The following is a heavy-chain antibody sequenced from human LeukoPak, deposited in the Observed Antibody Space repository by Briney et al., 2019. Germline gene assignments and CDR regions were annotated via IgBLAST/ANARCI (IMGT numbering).Heavy chain of an antibody. CDR1: GFTVSSNY. J-gene: IGHJ6*02. CDR3: AGQRASSSWYQGYYYGMDV. D-gene: IGHD6-13*01. CDR2: IYSGGST. Sequence: GGSLRLSCAASGFTVSSNYMSWVRQAPGRGLEWVSVIYSGGSTYYADSVKGRFTISRDNSKNTLYLQMNSLRAEDTAVYYCAGQRASSSWYQGYYYGMDVWGQGTTVTVSS. V-gene: IGHV3-53*01.